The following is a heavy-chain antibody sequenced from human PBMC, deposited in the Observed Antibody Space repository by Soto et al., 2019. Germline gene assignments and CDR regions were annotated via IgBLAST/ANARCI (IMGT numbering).Heavy chain of an antibody. CDR2: IYYSGST. CDR1: GGSISSGGYY. CDR3: ASDYGSGSWDYYYGMDV. Sequence: SETLSLTCTVSGGSISSGGYYWSWIRRHPGKGLEWIGYIYYSGSTYYNPSLKSRVTISVDTSKNQFSLRLSSVTAADTAVYYCASDYGSGSWDYYYGMDVWGQGTTVTVSS. D-gene: IGHD3-10*01. J-gene: IGHJ6*02. V-gene: IGHV4-30-4*08.